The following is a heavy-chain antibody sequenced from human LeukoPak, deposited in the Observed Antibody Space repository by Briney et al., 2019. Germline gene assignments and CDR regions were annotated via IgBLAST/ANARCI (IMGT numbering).Heavy chain of an antibody. V-gene: IGHV3-30*18. Sequence: GGSLRLSCAASGFTFSSYGMHWVRQAPGKGLEWVAVISHDGSNKYYADSVKGRFTISRDNSKNTLYLQMNSLRAEDTAVYYCAKYRATTYWGQGTLVTVSS. CDR2: ISHDGSNK. CDR1: GFTFSSYG. D-gene: IGHD1-26*01. CDR3: AKYRATTY. J-gene: IGHJ4*02.